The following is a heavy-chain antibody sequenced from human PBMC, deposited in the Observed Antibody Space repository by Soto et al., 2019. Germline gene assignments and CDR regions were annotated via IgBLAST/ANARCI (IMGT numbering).Heavy chain of an antibody. CDR2: IYSSGST. V-gene: IGHV4-59*01. CDR1: GASMNNDY. CDR3: ARGRWFDP. Sequence: QVQLQESGPGLVEPSETLSLTCTVSGASMNNDYWNWIRQPPGKGLEWIWCIYSSGSTSYNPSLKSRVTLAIDTSKNQFSLRLTSVTAADTAVYYCARGRWFDPWGQGTLVTVSS. J-gene: IGHJ5*02.